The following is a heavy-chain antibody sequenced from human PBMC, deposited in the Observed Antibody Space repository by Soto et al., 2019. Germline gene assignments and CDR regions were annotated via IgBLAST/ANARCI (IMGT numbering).Heavy chain of an antibody. CDR1: GFTFSSYG. V-gene: IGHV3-33*01. J-gene: IGHJ4*02. Sequence: GGSLRLSCAASGFTFSSYGMHWVRQAPGKGLEWVAVIWYDGSNKYYADSVKGRFTISRDNSKNTLYLQMNSLRAEDTAVYYCARKYYDFWSGLSPLDYWGQGTLVTVSS. D-gene: IGHD3-3*01. CDR2: IWYDGSNK. CDR3: ARKYYDFWSGLSPLDY.